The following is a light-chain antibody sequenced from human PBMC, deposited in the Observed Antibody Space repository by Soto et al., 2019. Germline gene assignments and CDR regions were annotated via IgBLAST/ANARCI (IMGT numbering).Light chain of an antibody. J-gene: IGLJ1*01. CDR2: DVS. Sequence: QSSLTQPASVSGSPGQSITISCTGTSSDVGGYNAVSWYQQHPGKGPKLMIYDVSNRPSGASDRFSGSKSGNTASLTISGLQAEDEADYYCGSYASGGAYVFGTGTKVTVL. CDR3: GSYASGGAYV. CDR1: SSDVGGYNA. V-gene: IGLV2-14*01.